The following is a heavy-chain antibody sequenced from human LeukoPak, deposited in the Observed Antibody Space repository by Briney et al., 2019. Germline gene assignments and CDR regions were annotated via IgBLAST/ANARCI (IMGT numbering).Heavy chain of an antibody. Sequence: GGSLRLSCAASGFTFSSYAMSWVRQAPGKGLEWVSAISGSGGSTYYADSVKGRFTISRDNAKNSLYLQMNSLRAEDTAVYYCARGPQAVAGKIFQHWGQGTLVTISS. J-gene: IGHJ1*01. D-gene: IGHD6-19*01. V-gene: IGHV3-23*01. CDR2: ISGSGGST. CDR3: ARGPQAVAGKIFQH. CDR1: GFTFSSYA.